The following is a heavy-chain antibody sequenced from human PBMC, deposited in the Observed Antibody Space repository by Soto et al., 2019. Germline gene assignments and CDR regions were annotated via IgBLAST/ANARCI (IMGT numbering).Heavy chain of an antibody. J-gene: IGHJ4*02. CDR2: ISVSGDKT. V-gene: IGHV3-23*01. D-gene: IGHD5-12*01. Sequence: EVHLLESGGDLVQPGGSLRLSCAASGFSFTAYIMSWVRQAPGQGLEWVSGISVSGDKTYYADSVKGRFTISRDDAKNTLYLQLDGMGVYDTAIYYCATGGWLDDCGQGTLVTVSS. CDR1: GFSFTAYI. CDR3: ATGGWLDD.